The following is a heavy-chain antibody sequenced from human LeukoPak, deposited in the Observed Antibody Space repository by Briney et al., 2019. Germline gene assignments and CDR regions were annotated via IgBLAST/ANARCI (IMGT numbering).Heavy chain of an antibody. J-gene: IGHJ4*02. Sequence: GGSLRLSCAASLSTLSTYWMTWFRQTPGGGLESVASLKQDGSDKYYVDSVKGRFTISRGNAGNSLYLQMNSLRAEDTAVYYCARETRGTVGSYWGQGTLVTVSS. CDR2: LKQDGSDK. CDR1: LSTLSTYW. D-gene: IGHD1-26*01. CDR3: ARETRGTVGSY. V-gene: IGHV3-7*05.